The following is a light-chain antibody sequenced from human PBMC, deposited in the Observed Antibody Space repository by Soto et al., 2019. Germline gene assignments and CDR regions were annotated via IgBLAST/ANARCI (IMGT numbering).Light chain of an antibody. V-gene: IGKV2-30*01. CDR1: QSLVYKDGNTY. Sequence: DVVLTQSPLSLPVTLGQPASISCRSSQSLVYKDGNTYLNWFQQRPGQSPRRLIYKVSKRDSGVPDRCSGSGSGTNFTLNIIRVEAEDIGVYYCMQGTHWPPAFGPGTKVDIK. CDR2: KVS. CDR3: MQGTHWPPA. J-gene: IGKJ3*01.